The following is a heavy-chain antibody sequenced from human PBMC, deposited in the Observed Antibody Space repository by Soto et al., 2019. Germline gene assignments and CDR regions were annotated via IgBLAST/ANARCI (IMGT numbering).Heavy chain of an antibody. J-gene: IGHJ4*02. D-gene: IGHD6-13*01. CDR2: TYYRSKWYN. V-gene: IGHV6-1*01. Sequence: SQTLSLTCAISGDSVSSNSAAWNWIRQSPSRGLEWLGRTYYRSKWYNDYAVSVTSRITINPDTSKNQFSLQLNSVTPEDTAVDYSAREVAPGGVIAAAAPYYFDYWGQGTLVTVSS. CDR3: AREVAPGGVIAAAAPYYFDY. CDR1: GDSVSSNSAA.